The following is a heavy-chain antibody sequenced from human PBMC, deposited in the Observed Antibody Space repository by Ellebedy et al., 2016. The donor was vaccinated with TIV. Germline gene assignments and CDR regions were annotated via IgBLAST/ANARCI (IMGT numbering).Heavy chain of an antibody. V-gene: IGHV3-30*04. CDR3: ARDTGGYCSGGSCYSGGYFDY. CDR1: GFTFSSYA. CDR2: ISYDGSNK. J-gene: IGHJ4*02. Sequence: GESLKISCAASGFTFSSYAMHWVRQAPGKGLEWVAVISYDGSNKYYADSVKGRFTISRDNSKNTLYLQMNSLRAEDTAVYYCARDTGGYCSGGSCYSGGYFDYWGQGTLVTVSS. D-gene: IGHD2-15*01.